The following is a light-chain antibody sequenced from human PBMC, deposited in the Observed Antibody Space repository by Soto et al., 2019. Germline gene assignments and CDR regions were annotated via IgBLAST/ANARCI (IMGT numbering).Light chain of an antibody. CDR3: QSYDSSLSGYV. V-gene: IGLV1-40*01. J-gene: IGLJ1*01. Sequence: QSVLTQPPSVSGAPGQRVTISCTGSSSNIGATYDVHWYKQLPGTAPKLLIYANTNRPSGVPDRFSGSKSGTSASLAITGLQAEDEADYYCQSYDSSLSGYVFGTGTKLTVL. CDR1: SSNIGATYD. CDR2: ANT.